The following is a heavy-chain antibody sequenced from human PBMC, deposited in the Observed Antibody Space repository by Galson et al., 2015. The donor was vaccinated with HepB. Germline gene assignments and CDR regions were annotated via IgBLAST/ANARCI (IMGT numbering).Heavy chain of an antibody. J-gene: IGHJ4*02. D-gene: IGHD2-15*01. Sequence: SVKVSCKASGYTFADSYVHWVRQAPGQGLEWMGTISPSGSTTIYAQQFQGTFIMTKDPSTSTVYMELSSLRSEDTAVYYCAAERAATYYFDYWGQGTLVTVSS. CDR1: GYTFADSY. CDR3: AAERAATYYFDY. CDR2: ISPSGSTT. V-gene: IGHV1-46*01.